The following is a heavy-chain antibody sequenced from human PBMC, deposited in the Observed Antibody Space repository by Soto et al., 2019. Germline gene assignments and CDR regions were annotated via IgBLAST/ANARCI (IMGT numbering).Heavy chain of an antibody. Sequence: QVQLVESGGGVVQPGRSLRLSCAASGFTFSSYGMHWVRQAPGKGLEWVAVISYDGSNKYYADSVKGRFTISRDNSKNTLYLQMNSLRAEDTAVYYCAQGGWNDAFDIWGQGTMVTVSS. CDR3: AQGGWNDAFDI. J-gene: IGHJ3*02. D-gene: IGHD1-1*01. V-gene: IGHV3-30*18. CDR1: GFTFSSYG. CDR2: ISYDGSNK.